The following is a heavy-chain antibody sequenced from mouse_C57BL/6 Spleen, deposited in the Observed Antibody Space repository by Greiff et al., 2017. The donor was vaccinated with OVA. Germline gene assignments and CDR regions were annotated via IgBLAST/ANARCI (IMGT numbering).Heavy chain of an antibody. CDR2: IHPNSGST. CDR3: ARQRVVGYYFDY. CDR1: GYTFTSYW. D-gene: IGHD1-1*01. J-gene: IGHJ2*01. V-gene: IGHV1-64*01. Sequence: QVQLKQPGAELVKPGASVKLSCKASGYTFTSYWMHWVKQRPGQGLEWIGMIHPNSGSTNYNEKFKSKATLTVDKSSSTAYMQLSSLTSEDSAVYYCARQRVVGYYFDYWGQGTTLTVSS.